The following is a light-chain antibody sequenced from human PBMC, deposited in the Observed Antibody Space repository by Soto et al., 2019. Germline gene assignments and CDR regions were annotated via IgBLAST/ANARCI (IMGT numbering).Light chain of an antibody. V-gene: IGKV4-1*01. J-gene: IGKJ4*01. Sequence: DILLTHSPDSLAVSLGERATMNCKCSRSVLYKSNNKNHLAWYQQKPGQPPQLIIYWASTRESGVPERFSGSGSGTDFTLTISSLEAEDVAFYWCQQYFDVPFTFGGRTKVDIK. CDR2: WAS. CDR3: QQYFDVPFT. CDR1: RSVLYKSNNKNH.